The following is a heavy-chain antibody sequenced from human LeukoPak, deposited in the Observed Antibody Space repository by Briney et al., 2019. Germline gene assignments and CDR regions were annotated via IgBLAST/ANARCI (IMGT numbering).Heavy chain of an antibody. CDR2: ISSGSTYI. CDR1: VFTYSTYS. Sequence: PGGSLTLSCPSSVFTYSTYSMHWLRPAPGKGLECASCISSGSTYIYYAVSVKGRFTISRDNAKNTLFLQMNSLRAEDTAVYYCARDLHIAAAIYWGQGTLVTVSS. D-gene: IGHD6-13*01. CDR3: ARDLHIAAAIY. J-gene: IGHJ4*02. V-gene: IGHV3-21*01.